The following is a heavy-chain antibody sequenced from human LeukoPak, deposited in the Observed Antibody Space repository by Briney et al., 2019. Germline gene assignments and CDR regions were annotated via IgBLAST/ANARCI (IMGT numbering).Heavy chain of an antibody. CDR1: GFTFSSYS. D-gene: IGHD2-15*01. Sequence: GGSLRLSCAASGFTFSSYSMNWVRQAPGKGLEWVSSISSSSSYIYYADSVKGRFTISRDNAKNSLYLQMNSLRAEDTAVYYCALGGYCSGGSCYPTGWNWFDPWGQGTLLTVSS. CDR3: ALGGYCSGGSCYPTGWNWFDP. J-gene: IGHJ5*02. V-gene: IGHV3-21*01. CDR2: ISSSSSYI.